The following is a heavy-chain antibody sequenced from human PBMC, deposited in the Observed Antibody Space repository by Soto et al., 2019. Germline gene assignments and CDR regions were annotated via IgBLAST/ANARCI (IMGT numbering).Heavy chain of an antibody. D-gene: IGHD6-19*01. CDR2: ISWNSGSI. CDR3: AKGAVAGIGWFDP. CDR1: GFTFDDYA. J-gene: IGHJ5*02. V-gene: IGHV3-9*01. Sequence: EVQLVESGGGLVQPGRSLRLSCAASGFTFDDYAMHWVRQAPGEGLGWVSGISWNSGSIGYADYVKGRFTISRDNAKNYLYLQMNSLRAEDTALYYCAKGAVAGIGWFDPWGQGTLVTVSS.